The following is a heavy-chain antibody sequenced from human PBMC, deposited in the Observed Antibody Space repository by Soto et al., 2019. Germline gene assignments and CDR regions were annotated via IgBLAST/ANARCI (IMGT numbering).Heavy chain of an antibody. D-gene: IGHD1-1*01. CDR2: VSGGSGTT. V-gene: IGHV3-23*01. J-gene: IGHJ4*02. Sequence: EVQLLESGGGLVQPGGSLRLSCAVSGFRYSTYGVTWVRQAPGKGLEWVSGVSGGSGTTHYKDSVRGRFTVTGDNSKNTVYLEMNRLGLEDTAVYYCTRWNGYADYWGQGTLVTVSS. CDR1: GFRYSTYG. CDR3: TRWNGYADY.